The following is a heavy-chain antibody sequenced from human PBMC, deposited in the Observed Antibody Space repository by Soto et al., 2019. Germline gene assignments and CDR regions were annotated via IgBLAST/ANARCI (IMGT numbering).Heavy chain of an antibody. CDR2: IYSGGST. D-gene: IGHD1-26*01. CDR1: GFTVSNNY. Sequence: PGGSLILSLAASGFTVSNNYMSWVRHAPGKGLEWVSVIYSGGSTYYADSVKGRFTISRDNSKNTLYLQMKSLGAEDTAVYYCARDRPSRYSGSYYYYYGMDVWGKGTTVTVSS. V-gene: IGHV3-53*01. J-gene: IGHJ6*04. CDR3: ARDRPSRYSGSYYYYYGMDV.